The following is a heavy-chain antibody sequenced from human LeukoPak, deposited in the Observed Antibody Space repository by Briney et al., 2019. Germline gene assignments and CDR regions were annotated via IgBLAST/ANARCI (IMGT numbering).Heavy chain of an antibody. CDR1: GFTFSSYS. CDR2: ISSSSSTI. Sequence: GGSLRLSCAASGFTFSSYSMNWVRQAPGKGLEWVSYISSSSSTIYYADPVKGRFTISRDNSKNTVYLQMNSLRAEDTAVYYCATFFYGGNAGGSVGYWGQGTLVTVSS. V-gene: IGHV3-48*01. CDR3: ATFFYGGNAGGSVGY. D-gene: IGHD4-23*01. J-gene: IGHJ4*02.